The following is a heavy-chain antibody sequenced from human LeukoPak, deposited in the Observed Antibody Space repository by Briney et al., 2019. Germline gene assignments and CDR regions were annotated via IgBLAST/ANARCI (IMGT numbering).Heavy chain of an antibody. J-gene: IGHJ4*02. CDR1: GGSFSGYY. V-gene: IGHV4-34*01. CDR2: INHSGST. Sequence: SETLSLTCAVYGGSFSGYYWSWLRQPPGKGLEWIGEINHSGSTNYNPSLKSRVTISVDTSKNQFSLKLSSVAAADTAVYYCARIYSSGCIDYWGQGTLVTVSS. D-gene: IGHD6-19*01. CDR3: ARIYSSGCIDY.